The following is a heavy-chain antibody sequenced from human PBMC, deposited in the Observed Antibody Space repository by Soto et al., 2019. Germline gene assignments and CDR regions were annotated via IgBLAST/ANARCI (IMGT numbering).Heavy chain of an antibody. Sequence: EAQLVESGGGLVQPGGSLRLPCTASGITLNIYWMHWVRQAPGKGLVWISRINPESTTITYADSVKGRFTISRDSAKNTLYLQMNSLSAEDTGIYYCTKDTFGGRDSWGQGTLVTVSS. CDR1: GITLNIYW. CDR2: INPESTTI. CDR3: TKDTFGGRDS. V-gene: IGHV3-74*01. J-gene: IGHJ4*02. D-gene: IGHD2-15*01.